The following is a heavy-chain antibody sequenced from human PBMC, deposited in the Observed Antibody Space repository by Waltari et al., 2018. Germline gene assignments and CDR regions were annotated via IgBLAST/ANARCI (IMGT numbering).Heavy chain of an antibody. J-gene: IGHJ6*03. CDR3: ARTSGTNYDYYMDV. CDR2: SDWDDDK. CDR1: GFSLTSSGIR. Sequence: QVTLKESGPALVKPTQTLTLTCTFSGFSLTSSGIRVSWHRRPPGKAMEWRARSDWDDDKLYSTSLKTRLTISKDTTKNQVVLTMTNMDPVDTATYYCARTSGTNYDYYMDVWGKGTTVTVSS. D-gene: IGHD1-7*01. V-gene: IGHV2-70*04.